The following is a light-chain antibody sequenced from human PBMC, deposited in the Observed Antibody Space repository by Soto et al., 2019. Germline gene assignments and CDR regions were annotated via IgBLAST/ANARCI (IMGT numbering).Light chain of an antibody. J-gene: IGLJ3*02. V-gene: IGLV1-40*01. CDR2: GNN. CDR3: QSFDTSLRGSV. Sequence: QSVLTQPPSVSGAPGQRVTISCSGTSSNLGAGYDVHWYHQVPGTAPKLLISGNNNRASGVPDRFSGSRSGTSASLAITGLQAEDEGEFYCQSFDTSLRGSVFGGGTKLTVL. CDR1: SSNLGAGYD.